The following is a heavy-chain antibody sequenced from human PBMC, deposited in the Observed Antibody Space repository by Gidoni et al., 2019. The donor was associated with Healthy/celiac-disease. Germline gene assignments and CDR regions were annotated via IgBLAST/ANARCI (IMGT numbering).Heavy chain of an antibody. J-gene: IGHJ4*02. V-gene: IGHV3-33*01. D-gene: IGHD2-15*01. CDR2: IWYDGSNK. CDR3: ARDSEVVVAATLGALGY. Sequence: QVQLVESGGGVVQPGRSLRLSCAASGFTFSSYGMHWVRQAPGKGLEWVAVIWYDGSNKYYADSVKGRFTISRDNSKNTLYLQMNSLRAEDTAVYYCARDSEVVVAATLGALGYWGQGTLVTVSS. CDR1: GFTFSSYG.